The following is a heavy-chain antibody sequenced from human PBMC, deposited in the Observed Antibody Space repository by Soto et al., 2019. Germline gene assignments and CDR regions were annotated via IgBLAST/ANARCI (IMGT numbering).Heavy chain of an antibody. D-gene: IGHD2-15*01. J-gene: IGHJ3*02. V-gene: IGHV1-46*01. Sequence: ASVKVSCKASGYTFINYYIHWVRQAPGHGLEWMAIINPTGGSTNYAQKFQGRLTLTMDTSTSTVYMELSSLRSEDTAVYYCARVEENCSGGSCGDGFDIWGQGTMVTVSS. CDR2: INPTGGST. CDR1: GYTFINYY. CDR3: ARVEENCSGGSCGDGFDI.